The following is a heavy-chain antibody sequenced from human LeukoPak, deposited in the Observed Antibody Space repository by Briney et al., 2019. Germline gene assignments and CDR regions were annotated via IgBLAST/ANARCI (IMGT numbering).Heavy chain of an antibody. V-gene: IGHV1-8*01. CDR3: ARGDCSSTSCYRGYYYYYYGMDV. J-gene: IGHJ6*02. CDR2: MNPNSGNT. Sequence: ASVKVXCKASGYTFTSYDINWVRQATGQGLEWMGWMNPNSGNTGYAQKFQGRVTMTRNTSISTAYMELSSLRSEDTAVYYCARGDCSSTSCYRGYYYYYYGMDVWGQGTTVTVSS. CDR1: GYTFTSYD. D-gene: IGHD2-2*01.